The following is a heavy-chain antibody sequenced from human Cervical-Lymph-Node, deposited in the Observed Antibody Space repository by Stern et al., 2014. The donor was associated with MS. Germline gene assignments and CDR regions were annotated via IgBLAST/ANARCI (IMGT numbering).Heavy chain of an antibody. CDR2: RNPNSGNT. CDR1: GYTFTSYD. CDR3: ARRSCAARPTSGAFDI. Sequence: QLVESGAEVKKPGASVKVSCKASGYTFTSYDINWVRQATGQGLEWMGWRNPNSGNTGYAQKSRGRFTMTRNTSISTAYMELSSLRSEDTAVYYCARRSCAARPTSGAFDIWGQGTMVTVSS. D-gene: IGHD6-6*01. J-gene: IGHJ3*02. V-gene: IGHV1-8*01.